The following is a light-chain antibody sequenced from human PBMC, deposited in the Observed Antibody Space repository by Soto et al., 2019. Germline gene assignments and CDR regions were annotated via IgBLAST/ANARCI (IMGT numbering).Light chain of an antibody. Sequence: DMQLKTSPSTLSASVGDRVTITCRASQSISTWLVWYQQKPGKAPKVLIYDASSLQSGVPSRFSGHGSGTDFTLTISSLQPEDFATYYCQQLNSAPFTFGGGTKVDIK. J-gene: IGKJ4*01. V-gene: IGKV1-5*01. CDR3: QQLNSAPFT. CDR1: QSISTW. CDR2: DAS.